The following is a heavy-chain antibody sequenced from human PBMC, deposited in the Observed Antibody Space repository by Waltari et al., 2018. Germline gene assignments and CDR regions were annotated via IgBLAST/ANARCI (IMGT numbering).Heavy chain of an antibody. J-gene: IGHJ4*02. D-gene: IGHD6-19*01. CDR2: SKPNRGNT. CDR3: ARRYSSEGEVDY. Sequence: QVQLVQSGAEVKKPGASVKVSCKASGYTFTSYDINWVRQATGQGLEWMGWSKPNRGNTVYAQKFQGRVTRTRNTSISTAYMELSSLRSEDTAVYYCARRYSSEGEVDYWGQGTLVTVSS. V-gene: IGHV1-8*01. CDR1: GYTFTSYD.